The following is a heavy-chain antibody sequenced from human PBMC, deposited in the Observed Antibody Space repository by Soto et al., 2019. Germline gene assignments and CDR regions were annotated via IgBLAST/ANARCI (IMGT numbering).Heavy chain of an antibody. CDR3: ARRSSGWYFDY. V-gene: IGHV3-23*01. CDR1: GFTFSSYA. D-gene: IGHD6-19*01. CDR2: ISGSGGST. J-gene: IGHJ4*02. Sequence: EVQVLESGGGWVQPGGSLRLSCAASGFTFSSYAMNWVRQAPGKGLEWVSVISGSGGSTYYADSVKGRFTISRDNSKNTLYLQMNSLRAEDTAVYYCARRSSGWYFDYWGQGTLVTVSS.